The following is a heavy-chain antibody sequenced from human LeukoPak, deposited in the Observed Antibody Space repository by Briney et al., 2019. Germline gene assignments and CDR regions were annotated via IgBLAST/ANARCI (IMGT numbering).Heavy chain of an antibody. CDR2: ISYDGNNK. CDR1: GFTFSSYP. CDR3: AKDRETGTMYYYYMDV. V-gene: IGHV3-30*04. D-gene: IGHD1-7*01. J-gene: IGHJ6*03. Sequence: GGSLRLSCAASGFTFSSYPIHWVRQAPGKGLEWVAVISYDGNNKYYADSVKGRFTISRDNSKNTLYLQMNSLRAEDTAVYYCAKDRETGTMYYYYMDVWGKGTTVTISS.